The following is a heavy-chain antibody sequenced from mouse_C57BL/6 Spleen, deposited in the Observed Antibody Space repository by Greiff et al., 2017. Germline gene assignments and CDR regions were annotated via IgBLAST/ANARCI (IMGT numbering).Heavy chain of an antibody. J-gene: IGHJ2*01. D-gene: IGHD2-1*01. CDR2: ISSGGDYI. CDR1: GFTFSSYA. CDR3: TRDLIYYCIDY. V-gene: IGHV5-9-1*02. Sequence: EVMLVESGEGLVKPGGSLKLSCAASGFTFSSYAMSWVRQTPEKRLEWVAYISSGGDYIYYADTVKGRFTISRDNARNTLYLQMSSLKSEDTAMYYCTRDLIYYCIDYWGQGTTLTVSS.